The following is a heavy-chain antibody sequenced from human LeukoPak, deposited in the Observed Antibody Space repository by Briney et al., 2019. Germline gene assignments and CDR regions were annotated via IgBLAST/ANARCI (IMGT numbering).Heavy chain of an antibody. D-gene: IGHD4-23*01. V-gene: IGHV3-7*01. J-gene: IGHJ5*02. Sequence: PGGSLRLSRAASGFPFSNYWMSWVRQAPGKGLEWVANMKEDGGEINYVDSVKGRFTISRDNAKSSLYLHMNSLRVDDTAVYYCARDRGYSTFDNWGQGTLVTVSS. CDR3: ARDRGYSTFDN. CDR1: GFPFSNYW. CDR2: MKEDGGEI.